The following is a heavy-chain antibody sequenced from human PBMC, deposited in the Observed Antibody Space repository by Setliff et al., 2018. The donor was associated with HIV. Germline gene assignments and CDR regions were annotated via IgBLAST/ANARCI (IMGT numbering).Heavy chain of an antibody. CDR3: ARDKTGDLWYFDS. CDR2: IIPFFRTT. CDR1: GYTFTNFG. D-gene: IGHD7-27*01. Sequence: SVKVSCKASGYTFTNFGVGWVRQAPGQGLEWMGGIIPFFRTTNYAQKFQGRVTVTADISTSTAYMELRSLRSDDTAVYYCARDKTGDLWYFDSWGQGTLVTVSS. V-gene: IGHV1-69*06. J-gene: IGHJ4*02.